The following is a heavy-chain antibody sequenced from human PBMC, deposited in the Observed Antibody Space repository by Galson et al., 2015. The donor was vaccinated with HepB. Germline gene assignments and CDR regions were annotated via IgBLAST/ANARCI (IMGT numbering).Heavy chain of an antibody. D-gene: IGHD3-10*01. J-gene: IGHJ4*02. CDR2: FDPEDGET. V-gene: IGHV1-24*01. CDR3: ATGGDYYGSGSYEVDY. Sequence: SVKVSCKVSGYTLTELSMHWVRQAPGKGLEWMGGFDPEDGETIYAQKFQGRVTMTEDTSTDTAYMELSSLRSEDTAVYYCATGGDYYGSGSYEVDYWGQGTLVTVSS. CDR1: GYTLTELS.